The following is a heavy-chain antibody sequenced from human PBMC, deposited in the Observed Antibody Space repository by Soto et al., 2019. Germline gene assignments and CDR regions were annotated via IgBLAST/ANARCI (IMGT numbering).Heavy chain of an antibody. D-gene: IGHD3-22*01. CDR3: AREGNENYYDSSGYPFDY. CDR2: IIPIFGTA. V-gene: IGHV1-69*13. CDR1: GGTFSSYA. Sequence: SVKVSCKASGGTFSSYAISWVRQAPGQGLEWMGGIIPIFGTANYAQKFQGRVTITADESTSTAYMELSSLRSEDTAVYYCAREGNENYYDSSGYPFDYWGQGTLVTVSS. J-gene: IGHJ4*02.